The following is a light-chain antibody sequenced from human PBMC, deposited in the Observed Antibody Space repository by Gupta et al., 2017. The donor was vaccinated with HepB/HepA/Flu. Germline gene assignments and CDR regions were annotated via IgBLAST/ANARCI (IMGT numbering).Light chain of an antibody. CDR3: QQSSSAPVT. Sequence: DIQMTQSPSSLSASVGDRVTITCRASQKISSYLNWYQQKPGKAPKLLIYAASSLQSGVPSRFNGSGSGTDFTLTISSLRPEDFATYYCQQSSSAPVTFGGGTKVEIK. CDR1: QKISSY. V-gene: IGKV1-39*01. CDR2: AAS. J-gene: IGKJ4*01.